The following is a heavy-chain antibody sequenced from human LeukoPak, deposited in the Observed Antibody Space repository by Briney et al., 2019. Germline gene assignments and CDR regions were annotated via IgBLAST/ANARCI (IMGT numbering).Heavy chain of an antibody. CDR1: GGSISSGGYY. CDR2: IYYSGNT. Sequence: SETLSLTCTVSGGSISSGGYYWSWIRQHPGKGLEWIGYIYYSGNTYYNPSLKSRVIISEDTSRNQFSLKLSSVTAADTAVYYCARSADRVVRGAPPYYYYYVDVWGKGTTVTVSS. D-gene: IGHD3-10*01. V-gene: IGHV4-31*03. CDR3: ARSADRVVRGAPPYYYYYVDV. J-gene: IGHJ6*03.